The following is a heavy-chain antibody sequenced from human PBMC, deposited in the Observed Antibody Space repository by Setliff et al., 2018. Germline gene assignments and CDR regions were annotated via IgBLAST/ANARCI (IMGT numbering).Heavy chain of an antibody. CDR1: GGSISSYY. CDR2: IYYSGNT. Sequence: ASETLSLTCTVSGGSISSYYWSWIRQPPGKGLEWIAYIYYSGNTNYNPSLKSRVTISVDTSKNQFSLKLSSVTAADTAVYYCARGNNWEPDAFDVWGQGTMVTVSS. J-gene: IGHJ3*01. CDR3: ARGNNWEPDAFDV. D-gene: IGHD1-20*01. V-gene: IGHV4-59*01.